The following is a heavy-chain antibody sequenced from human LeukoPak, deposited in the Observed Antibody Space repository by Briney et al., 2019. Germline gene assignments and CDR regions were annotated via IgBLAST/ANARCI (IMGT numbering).Heavy chain of an antibody. CDR1: GFTFSSYA. V-gene: IGHV3-30*04. Sequence: GRALRLSCAASGFTFSSYAMHWVRQAPGKGLEWVAVISYDGSSKYYADSVKGRFTISRDNSKNTLYLQMNSLRAEDTAVYYCARGGFTGTKPFDYWGQGTLVTVSS. CDR2: ISYDGSSK. D-gene: IGHD1-1*01. CDR3: ARGGFTGTKPFDY. J-gene: IGHJ4*02.